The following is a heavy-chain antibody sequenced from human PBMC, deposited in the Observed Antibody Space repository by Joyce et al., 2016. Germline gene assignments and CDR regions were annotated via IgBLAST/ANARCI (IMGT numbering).Heavy chain of an antibody. V-gene: IGHV3-15*01. J-gene: IGHJ3*02. CDR3: STNTVLGDAFDI. CDR1: GFTFSNTC. D-gene: IGHD4-17*01. CDR2: IKSKPDGGTT. Sequence: VLLVESGGGLVKPGGSLRLSCAASGFTFSNTCMTWVRQAQGKGLEWVGRIKSKPDGGTTDYAAPVNGRFTISRDDSKKTLYLQMHGLKTEDTAVYYCSTNTVLGDAFDIWGQGTMVSVSS.